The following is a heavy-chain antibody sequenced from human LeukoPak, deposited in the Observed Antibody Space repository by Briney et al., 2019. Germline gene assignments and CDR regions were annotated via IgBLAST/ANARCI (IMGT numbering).Heavy chain of an antibody. V-gene: IGHV4-34*01. CDR1: GGSFSGYY. CDR2: INHSGST. CDR3: ARDRLQLRS. D-gene: IGHD5-24*01. Sequence: PSETLSLTCAVYGGSFSGYYWSWIRQPPGKGLEWIGEINHSGSTNYNPSLKSRVTISVDTSKNQFSLKLSSVTAADTAVYYCARDRLQLRSWGQGTLVTVSS. J-gene: IGHJ5*02.